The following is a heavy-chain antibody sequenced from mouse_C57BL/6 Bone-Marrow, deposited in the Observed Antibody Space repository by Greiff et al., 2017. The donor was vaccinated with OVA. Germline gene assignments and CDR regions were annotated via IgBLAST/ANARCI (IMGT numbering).Heavy chain of an antibody. CDR3: ARGLLLFDC. Sequence: QVQLKQSGAELVRPGASVKLSCKASGYTFTSYGISWVKQRTGQGLEWIGEIYPSSGSTYYNEKFKGKATLTVDKSSSTAYMELRSLTTADSAVYFCARGLLLFDCWGRGTTLTVSS. CDR2: IYPSSGST. J-gene: IGHJ2*01. V-gene: IGHV1-81*01. D-gene: IGHD1-1*01. CDR1: GYTFTSYG.